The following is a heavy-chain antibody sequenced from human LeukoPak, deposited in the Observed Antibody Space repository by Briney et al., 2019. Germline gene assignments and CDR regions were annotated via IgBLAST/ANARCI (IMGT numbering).Heavy chain of an antibody. CDR3: ARDGGAAARPSLFDY. D-gene: IGHD6-6*01. Sequence: PSETLSLTCTVSGGSISSYYWGWIRQPPGKGLEWIGSIYYSGSTYYNPSLKSRVTISVDTSKNQFSLKLSSVTAADTAVYYCARDGGAAARPSLFDYWGQGTLVTVSS. J-gene: IGHJ4*02. CDR2: IYYSGST. V-gene: IGHV4-39*07. CDR1: GGSISSYY.